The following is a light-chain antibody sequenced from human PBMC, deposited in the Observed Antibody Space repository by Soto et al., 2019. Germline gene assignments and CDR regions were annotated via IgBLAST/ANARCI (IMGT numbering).Light chain of an antibody. V-gene: IGKV1-17*02. CDR2: AAS. CDR3: LQHYSHPPWT. Sequence: DIQMTQSPSSLSASVGDRVTITCRASHGIRDELNWYQQKPGKAPKRLIYAASSLQSGVPSRFSGSGSETEFTLTISDLQPEDFATYYCLQHYSHPPWTFGQGTKVEIK. J-gene: IGKJ1*01. CDR1: HGIRDE.